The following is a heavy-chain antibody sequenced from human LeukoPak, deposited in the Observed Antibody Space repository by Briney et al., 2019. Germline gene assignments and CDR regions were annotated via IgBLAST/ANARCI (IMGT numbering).Heavy chain of an antibody. J-gene: IGHJ3*02. D-gene: IGHD2-2*01. CDR1: GYSISSGYY. CDR3: ASRCSSTSCYRLAAFDI. V-gene: IGHV4-38-2*02. CDR2: IYHSGST. Sequence: SETLSLTCTVSGYSISSGYYWGWIRQPPGKGLEWIGSIYHSGSTYYNPALKRRVTISVDTSKNQFSLKLSSVTAADTAVYYCASRCSSTSCYRLAAFDIWGQGTMVTVSS.